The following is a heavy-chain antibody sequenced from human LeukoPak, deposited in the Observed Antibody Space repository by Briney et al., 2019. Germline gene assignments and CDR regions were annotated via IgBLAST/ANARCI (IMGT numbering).Heavy chain of an antibody. J-gene: IGHJ4*02. CDR1: GYSISTGYY. D-gene: IGHD1-26*01. CDR3: ARKSGSSTGRGVDS. Sequence: PSETLSLTCTVSGYSISTGYYWGWIRQPPGKGLEWIGSIYRSGSTSYNPSLKSRPTISVDTSKNQFSLNLNSVTAADTAVYYCARKSGSSTGRGVDSWGQGTLVTVSS. CDR2: IYRSGST. V-gene: IGHV4-38-2*02.